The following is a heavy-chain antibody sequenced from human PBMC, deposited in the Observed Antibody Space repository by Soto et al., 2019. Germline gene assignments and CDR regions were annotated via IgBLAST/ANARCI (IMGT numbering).Heavy chain of an antibody. V-gene: IGHV1-69*06. CDR2: IIPIFGTE. CDR3: ASTKYDSSAYYYWYLGL. D-gene: IGHD3-22*01. CDR1: EDTFRNYA. Sequence: QVELVQSGAEVKKPGSSVKVSCQASEDTFRNYAISWVRQAPGQGLEWMGGIIPIFGTENYAQKFQGRVTITADTSTNTLYLELSSLRSEDTAVYYCASTKYDSSAYYYWYLGLWCRGTLVTFSS. J-gene: IGHJ2*01.